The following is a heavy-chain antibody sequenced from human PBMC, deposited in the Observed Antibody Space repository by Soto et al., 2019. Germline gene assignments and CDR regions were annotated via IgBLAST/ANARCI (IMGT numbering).Heavy chain of an antibody. CDR1: GYTFSDYG. Sequence: QVYLEQSGPEMREPGASVRISCKTSGYTFSDYGICWVRQAPGQGLEWIGCITTYNGNTYYGQSLHASVTKPTDTAADIASLELASLRSDDRGMYYCARRVSQGTGRLSVIYNWFDPWGRGTLVAVSS. J-gene: IGHJ5*02. CDR3: ARRVSQGTGRLSVIYNWFDP. D-gene: IGHD2-21*01. V-gene: IGHV1-18*01. CDR2: ITTYNGNT.